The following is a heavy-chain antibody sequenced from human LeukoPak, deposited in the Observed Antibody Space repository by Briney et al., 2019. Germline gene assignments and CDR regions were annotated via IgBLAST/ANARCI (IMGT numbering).Heavy chain of an antibody. V-gene: IGHV1-18*01. CDR2: ISAYNGNT. CDR3: ARGSRGGWTTVTPLYYMDV. J-gene: IGHJ6*03. Sequence: GASVKLSCKASGYTFTSYGISWVRQAPGQGLEWMGWISAYNGNTNYAQKLQGRVTMTTDTSTSTAYMELRSLRSDDTAVYYCARGSRGGWTTVTPLYYMDVWGKGTTVTVSS. D-gene: IGHD4-17*01. CDR1: GYTFTSYG.